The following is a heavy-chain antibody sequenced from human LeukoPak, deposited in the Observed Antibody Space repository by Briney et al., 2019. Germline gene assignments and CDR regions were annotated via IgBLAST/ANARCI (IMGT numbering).Heavy chain of an antibody. CDR1: GFTFSDYY. D-gene: IGHD3-22*01. V-gene: IGHV3-11*01. CDR3: ARWEGLYYYDSSGYY. CDR2: ISSSGSTI. Sequence: GVSLRLSCAASGFTFSDYYMSWIRKAPGKGLEWVSFISSSGSTIYYADSVKGRFTISRDNAKNSLYLQMNSLRAEDTAVYYCARWEGLYYYDSSGYYWCQGTLVTVSS. J-gene: IGHJ4*02.